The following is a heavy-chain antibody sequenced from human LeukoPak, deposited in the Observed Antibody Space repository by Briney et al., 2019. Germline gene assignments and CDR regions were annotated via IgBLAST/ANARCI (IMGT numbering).Heavy chain of an antibody. CDR1: GLTFNGYS. Sequence: PGGSLRLSCAASGLTFNGYSMNWVRRAPGKGLEWVSYIRSSSSIIYYADSVKGRFTISRDNSKNTLYLQMSSLRAEDTAVYHCVKNPNELWSFFDFWGQGTLVTVSS. J-gene: IGHJ4*02. CDR3: VKNPNELWSFFDF. D-gene: IGHD3-16*01. CDR2: IRSSSSII. V-gene: IGHV3-48*01.